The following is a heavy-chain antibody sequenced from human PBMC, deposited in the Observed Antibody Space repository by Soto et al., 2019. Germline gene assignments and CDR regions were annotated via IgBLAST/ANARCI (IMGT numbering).Heavy chain of an antibody. J-gene: IGHJ6*03. V-gene: IGHV3-74*01. CDR1: EFTFSGRS. Sequence: EVQLVESGGGLVQPGGSLRLSCAASEFTFSGRSVHWVRQAPGKGLVWVSGIDKVGTDSTSADAVKGRFTSSRDNAKNTVYLQMNSLRVEDTAVYYCARGWFGPEVWGKGTTVTVSS. D-gene: IGHD3-10*01. CDR3: ARGWFGPEV. CDR2: IDKVGTDS.